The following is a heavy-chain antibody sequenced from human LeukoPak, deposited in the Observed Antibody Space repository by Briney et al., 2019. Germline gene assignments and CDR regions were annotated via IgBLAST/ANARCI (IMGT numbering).Heavy chain of an antibody. CDR2: ISSSSSYI. J-gene: IGHJ4*02. Sequence: GGSLRLSCAASGFTFSSYSMNWVRQAPGKGLEWVSSISSSSSYIYYADSVKGRFTISRDNAKNSLYLQMNSLRAEDTAVYYCARDFSSSGCKGDWGQGTLVTVSS. CDR3: ARDFSSSGCKGD. CDR1: GFTFSSYS. V-gene: IGHV3-21*01. D-gene: IGHD6-19*01.